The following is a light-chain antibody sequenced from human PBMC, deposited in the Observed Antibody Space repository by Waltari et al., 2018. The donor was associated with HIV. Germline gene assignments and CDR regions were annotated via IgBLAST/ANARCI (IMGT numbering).Light chain of an antibody. Sequence: EIVLTQSPATLSLSPGEKVTLSCRASQSVTSGYLAWYQQRPGQGPRVLIYGTSKRDTAIPDRFSGSGSATDFNLTISRLEPEDFAVYYCQQYGSSPYTFGRGTKLEIK. V-gene: IGKV3-20*01. CDR3: QQYGSSPYT. J-gene: IGKJ2*01. CDR2: GTS. CDR1: QSVTSGY.